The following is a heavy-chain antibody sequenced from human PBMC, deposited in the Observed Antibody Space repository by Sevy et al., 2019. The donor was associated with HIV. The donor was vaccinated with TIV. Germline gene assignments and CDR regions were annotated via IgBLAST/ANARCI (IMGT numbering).Heavy chain of an antibody. V-gene: IGHV1-18*01. Sequence: ASVKVSCQASGYTFSNYGVTWVRQAPGQGLEWMGWISGYNGNTKYAQKFQDRVIMTTDTATSTAYMELRSLRSDDTAVYYCVRDESFSLIVVDPDYWGQVTLVTVSS. CDR3: VRDESFSLIVVDPDY. J-gene: IGHJ4*02. CDR2: ISGYNGNT. D-gene: IGHD3-22*01. CDR1: GYTFSNYG.